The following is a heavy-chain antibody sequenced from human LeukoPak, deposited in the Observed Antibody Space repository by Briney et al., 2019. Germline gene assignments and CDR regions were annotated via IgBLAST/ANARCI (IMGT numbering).Heavy chain of an antibody. CDR2: IYSGNST. CDR1: GFIFSSCA. D-gene: IGHD1-26*01. V-gene: IGHV3-53*01. CDR3: ATGSRNLDY. Sequence: PGGSLRLSCVASGFIFSSCAMSWVRQAPGKGLEWVSVIYSGNSTYYADSVKGRFTISRDNPKNTLYLQMSSLRAEDTAVYYCATGSRNLDYWGQGTLVTVSS. J-gene: IGHJ4*02.